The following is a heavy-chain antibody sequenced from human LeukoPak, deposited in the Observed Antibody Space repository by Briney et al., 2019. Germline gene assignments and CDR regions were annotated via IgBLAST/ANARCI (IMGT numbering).Heavy chain of an antibody. D-gene: IGHD2-2*01. CDR2: IYPGDSDT. V-gene: IGHV5-51*01. J-gene: IGHJ4*02. Sequence: GESLKICCKGSGYSFTSYWIGWVRQMPGKGLELMGIIYPGDSDTRYSPSFQGQVTISADKSISTAYLQWSSLKASDTAIYYCARLALVVPAAMERYYFVYWGQGTLVTLSP. CDR1: GYSFTSYW. CDR3: ARLALVVPAAMERYYFVY.